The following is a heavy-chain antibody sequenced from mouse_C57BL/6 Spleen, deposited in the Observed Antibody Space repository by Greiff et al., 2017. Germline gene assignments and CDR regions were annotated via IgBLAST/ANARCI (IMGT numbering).Heavy chain of an antibody. CDR1: GYTFTSYT. V-gene: IGHV1-4*01. J-gene: IGHJ3*01. CDR2: INPSSGYT. CDR3: ARAGSSSPWFAY. Sequence: VQLQQSGAELARPGASVKMSCKASGYTFTSYTMHWVKQRPGQGLEWIGYINPSSGYTKYNQKFKDKATLTADKSSSTADMQLSSLTSEDSAVYYCARAGSSSPWFAYWGQGTLVTVSA. D-gene: IGHD1-1*01.